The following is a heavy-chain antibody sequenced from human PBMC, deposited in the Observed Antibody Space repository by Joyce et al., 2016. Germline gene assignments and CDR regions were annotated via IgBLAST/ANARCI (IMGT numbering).Heavy chain of an antibody. CDR1: GFTFSKYW. V-gene: IGHV3-74*01. Sequence: EVQLVESGGGLVQPGGSLRLSCAASGFTFSKYWMHWVRQAPGKGLLWISRINIDGSDITYAESVKGRFAISRDNAKGTLYLQMNSLRAEDTAVFYCARGGEGYCTSTDCSNYYYHGMDVWGQGTTVTVSS. CDR2: INIDGSDI. D-gene: IGHD2-8*01. CDR3: ARGGEGYCTSTDCSNYYYHGMDV. J-gene: IGHJ6*02.